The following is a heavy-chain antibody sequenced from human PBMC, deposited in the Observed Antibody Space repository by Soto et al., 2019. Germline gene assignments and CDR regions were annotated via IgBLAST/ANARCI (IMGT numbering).Heavy chain of an antibody. CDR3: ARKLRFLGGNWIDP. CDR1: GGSLSNYY. CDR2: INHSGIT. D-gene: IGHD3-3*01. J-gene: IGHJ5*02. V-gene: IGHV4-34*01. Sequence: QVQLQQWGAGLLKPSETLSLSCGVYGGSLSNYYWNWIRQPPGKGLEWIGEINHSGITSYNPSLKSRVTISVDTSNNQFSLKLTSVTAVDTAVYYCARKLRFLGGNWIDPWGQGTLVTVSS.